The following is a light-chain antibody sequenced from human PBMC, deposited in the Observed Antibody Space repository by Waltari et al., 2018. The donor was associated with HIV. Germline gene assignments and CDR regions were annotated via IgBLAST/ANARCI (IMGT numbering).Light chain of an antibody. Sequence: SSELTQPPSVSVSPGQTARSTCSGDASPKANPNWFQQKPGQAPVVAIHKNTERPSGIPWRFAAARSGTTVTLTITGVQTDDEADYYCLSADNSGTYVFGPGTTVTVL. CDR3: LSADNSGTYV. CDR1: ASPKAN. J-gene: IGLJ1*01. V-gene: IGLV3-25*03. CDR2: KNT.